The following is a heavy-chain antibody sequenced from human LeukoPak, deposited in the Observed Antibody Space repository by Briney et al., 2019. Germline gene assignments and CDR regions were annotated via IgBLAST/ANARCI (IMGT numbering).Heavy chain of an antibody. V-gene: IGHV1-2*02. J-gene: IGHJ3*02. CDR2: INPNRGGT. CDR3: VRLGSSHI. D-gene: IGHD3-16*01. Sequence: ASVKVSCKASGYTFTNYFMHWVRQAPGQGLEWMGWINPNRGGTNYAQKFQGRVTMTRDTSISIAYMDLRGLRSDDTAVYYCVRLGSSHIWGQGTLVTVSS. CDR1: GYTFTNYF.